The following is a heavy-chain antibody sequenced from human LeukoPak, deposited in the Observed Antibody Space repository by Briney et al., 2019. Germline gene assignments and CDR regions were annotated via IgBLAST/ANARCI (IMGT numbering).Heavy chain of an antibody. CDR1: GFSFSTYW. J-gene: IGHJ3*01. CDR3: ARDLSPTQGSIWFDAFDV. CDR2: IAQDGSEE. V-gene: IGHV3-7*01. D-gene: IGHD3-10*01. Sequence: PGGSLRLSCAASGFSFSTYWMTWVRQAPGKGLEWVANIAQDGSEEFYADSVKGRFTISKDNAVNSLYLQMNSLRAEDSAVYYRARDLSPTQGSIWFDAFDVWGQGTMVTVSS.